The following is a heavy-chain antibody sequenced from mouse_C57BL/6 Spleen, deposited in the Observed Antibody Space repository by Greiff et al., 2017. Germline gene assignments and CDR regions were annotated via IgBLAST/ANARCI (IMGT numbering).Heavy chain of an antibody. D-gene: IGHD1-1*01. CDR3: ARDYYGSSYVAY. J-gene: IGHJ3*01. CDR2: IYPGDGDT. Sequence: QVQLKQSGPELVKPGASVKISCKASGYAFSSSWMNWVKQRPGKGLEWIGRIYPGDGDTNYNGKFKGKATLTADKSSSTAYMQLSSLTSEDSAVYFCARDYYGSSYVAYWGQGTLVTVSA. CDR1: GYAFSSSW. V-gene: IGHV1-82*01.